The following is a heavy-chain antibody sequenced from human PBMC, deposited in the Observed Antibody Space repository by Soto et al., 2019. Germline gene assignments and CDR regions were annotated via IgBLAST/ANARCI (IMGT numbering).Heavy chain of an antibody. Sequence: QVQLVQSGAEVKKPGASVKVSCKASGYTFTSYYMHWVRQAPGQGLEWMGIINPSGGSTSYAQKCQGRVTMTRDTSTSTVYMELRSLRSEDTAVYYCARDLGYCSGGSCYIFAYWGQGTLVTVSS. CDR2: INPSGGST. J-gene: IGHJ4*02. D-gene: IGHD2-15*01. V-gene: IGHV1-46*03. CDR1: GYTFTSYY. CDR3: ARDLGYCSGGSCYIFAY.